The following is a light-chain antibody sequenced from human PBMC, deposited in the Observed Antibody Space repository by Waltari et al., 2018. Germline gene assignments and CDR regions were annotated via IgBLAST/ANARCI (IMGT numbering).Light chain of an antibody. V-gene: IGLV2-14*01. J-gene: IGLJ1*01. CDR1: SRPVGNYNY. Sequence: QSALTQPASLSGSPGQSITLSCTGTSRPVGNYNYVSWYQHHPGKVPKVIIYEVSNRPAGISSRFSGSKSGNTASLTISGLQADDEADYYCASYTTSDTIVFGTGTGVTVL. CDR2: EVS. CDR3: ASYTTSDTIV.